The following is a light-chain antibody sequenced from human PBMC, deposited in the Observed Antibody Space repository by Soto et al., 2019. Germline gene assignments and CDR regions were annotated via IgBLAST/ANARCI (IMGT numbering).Light chain of an antibody. CDR3: SSYTSNFNLV. V-gene: IGLV2-14*01. J-gene: IGLJ2*01. Sequence: QSVLTQPASVSGSPGQSITLSCTGTSSDVGGYNYVSWYQQYPGKAPKLMIYDVSDRPSGVSNRFSGSKSGNTASLTISGLQAEDEADYYCSSYTSNFNLVFGGGTKLTVL. CDR2: DVS. CDR1: SSDVGGYNY.